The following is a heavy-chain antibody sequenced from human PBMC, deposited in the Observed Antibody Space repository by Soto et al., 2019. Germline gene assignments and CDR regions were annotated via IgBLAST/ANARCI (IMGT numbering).Heavy chain of an antibody. CDR2: INAGNGNT. CDR1: GYTFTSYA. D-gene: IGHD3-22*01. V-gene: IGHV1-3*01. CDR3: VRDHYDSSGYLLDY. Sequence: ASVKVSCKASGYTFTSYAMHWVRQAPGQRLEWMGWINAGNGNTKYSQKFQGRVTITRDTSASTAYMELSSLRSEDTAVYYCVRDHYDSSGYLLDYWGQGSLDTGSS. J-gene: IGHJ4*02.